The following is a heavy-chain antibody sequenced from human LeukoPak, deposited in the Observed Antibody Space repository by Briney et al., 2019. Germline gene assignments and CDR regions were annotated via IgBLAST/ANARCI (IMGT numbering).Heavy chain of an antibody. Sequence: SETLSLTCSVSGDSIISSSYYWGWVRQPPGEGLEWIGYIYHSGSTYYNPSLKSRVTISVDRSKNQFSLKLSSVTAADTAVYYCARGITMVRGVQGFFDYWGQGTLVTVSS. CDR2: IYHSGST. CDR1: GDSIISSSYY. D-gene: IGHD3-10*01. V-gene: IGHV4-39*07. CDR3: ARGITMVRGVQGFFDY. J-gene: IGHJ4*02.